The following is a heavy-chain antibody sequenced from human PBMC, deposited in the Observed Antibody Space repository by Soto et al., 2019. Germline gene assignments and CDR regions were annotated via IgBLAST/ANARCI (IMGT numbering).Heavy chain of an antibody. CDR1: GGPIRSYY. CDR3: AREGFSGYEALDY. J-gene: IGHJ4*02. V-gene: IGHV4-59*01. D-gene: IGHD5-12*01. Sequence: QVHLQESGPGLLKPSETLSLTCGVSGGPIRSYYLSWVRQAPGKGLEWIAYIAYTVITGYTPALRSRVTISGDTSQNLFSLKMTSVTAADTAVYYCAREGFSGYEALDYWGQGILVTVSS. CDR2: IAYTVIT.